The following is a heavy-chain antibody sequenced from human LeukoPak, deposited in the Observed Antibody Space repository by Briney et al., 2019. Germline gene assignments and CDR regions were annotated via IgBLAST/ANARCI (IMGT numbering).Heavy chain of an antibody. Sequence: PGGSLRLSCAASGFTFSSCWMTWVRQTPGKGLEWVASTKEDGSGKYYVDSVKGRFTISRDNAKNSLSLQMNSLRVEDAAIYYCASLSLGYWGQGTLVIVSS. J-gene: IGHJ4*02. D-gene: IGHD2/OR15-2a*01. CDR1: GFTFSSCW. CDR3: ASLSLGY. CDR2: TKEDGSGK. V-gene: IGHV3-7*01.